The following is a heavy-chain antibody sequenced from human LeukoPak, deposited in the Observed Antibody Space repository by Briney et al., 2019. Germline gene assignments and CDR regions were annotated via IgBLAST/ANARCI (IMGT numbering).Heavy chain of an antibody. CDR3: ARDYARYSSAWYFDY. D-gene: IGHD6-19*01. Sequence: PGGSLRLSCAASGFTFSSYSMNWVRQAPGKGLEWVSSISSSSSYIYHADSVKGRFTISRDDAKNSLYLQMNSLRAEDTAVYYCARDYARYSSAWYFDYWGQGTLVTVSS. CDR2: ISSSSSYI. CDR1: GFTFSSYS. J-gene: IGHJ4*02. V-gene: IGHV3-21*01.